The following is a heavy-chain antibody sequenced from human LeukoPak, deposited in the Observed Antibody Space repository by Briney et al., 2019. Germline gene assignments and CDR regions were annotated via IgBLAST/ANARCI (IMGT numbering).Heavy chain of an antibody. D-gene: IGHD3-10*01. J-gene: IGHJ5*02. CDR2: INPNSGGT. CDR1: GYTFTGYY. CDR3: ARRLTGGSTGYNWFDP. Sequence: VASVKVSCKASGYTFTGYYMHWVRQAPGQGLEWMGWINPNSGGTNYAQKFQGRVTMTRDTSISTAYMEPSRLRSDDTAVYYCARRLTGGSTGYNWFDPWGQGTLVTVSS. V-gene: IGHV1-2*02.